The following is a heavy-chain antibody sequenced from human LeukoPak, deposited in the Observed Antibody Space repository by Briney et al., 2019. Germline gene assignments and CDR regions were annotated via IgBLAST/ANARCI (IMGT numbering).Heavy chain of an antibody. D-gene: IGHD3-3*01. V-gene: IGHV4-61*02. CDR3: ARVTTIFGVVTDNFDY. Sequence: SETLSLTCTVSGGSISSGSYYWSWIRQPAGERLEWIGRIYTSGSTNYNPSLKSRVTISVDTSKNQFSLKLSSVTAADTAVYYCARVTTIFGVVTDNFDYWGQGTLVTVSS. J-gene: IGHJ4*02. CDR1: GGSISSGSYY. CDR2: IYTSGST.